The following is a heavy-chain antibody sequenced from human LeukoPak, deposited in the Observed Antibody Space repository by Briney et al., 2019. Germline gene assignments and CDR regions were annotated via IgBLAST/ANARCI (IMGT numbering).Heavy chain of an antibody. CDR2: FDPEDGET. D-gene: IGHD5-24*01. V-gene: IGHV1-24*01. Sequence: GASVKVSCKVSGYTLTELSMHWVRQAPGKGLEWMGGFDPEDGETIYAQKFQGRVTMTEDTSTDTAYMELSSLRSEDTAVYYCALFGMATILNPTPGADYWGQGTLVTVSS. CDR1: GYTLTELS. J-gene: IGHJ4*02. CDR3: ALFGMATILNPTPGADY.